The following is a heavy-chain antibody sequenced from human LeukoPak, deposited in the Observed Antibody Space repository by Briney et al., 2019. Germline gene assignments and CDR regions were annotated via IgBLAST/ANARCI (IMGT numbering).Heavy chain of an antibody. CDR1: GFTFSSSSMN. CDR3: ARQLRGDPPDY. D-gene: IGHD2-21*02. J-gene: IGHJ4*02. Sequence: GSLRLSCAASGFTFSSSSMNWVRQAPGKGLEWIGSIYYSGSTYYNPSLKSRVTISVDTSKNQFSLKLSSVTAADTAVYYCARQLRGDPPDYWGQGTLVTVSS. V-gene: IGHV4-39*01. CDR2: IYYSGST.